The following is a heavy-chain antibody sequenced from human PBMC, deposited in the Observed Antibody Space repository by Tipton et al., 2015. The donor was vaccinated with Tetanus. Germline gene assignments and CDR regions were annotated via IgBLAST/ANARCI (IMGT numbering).Heavy chain of an antibody. V-gene: IGHV4-39*01. D-gene: IGHD6-25*01. Sequence: TLSLTCTVSGDSISSSRFYWGWIRQSPEKGLEWIGSLFYRGSTHSPPSLKSRVTMSVDTSKNQFSLKLASVTAADTAVYYCARLGVGSSDYYPTPEYFFDYWGQGSQVTVSS. CDR3: ARLGVGSSDYYPTPEYFFDY. J-gene: IGHJ4*02. CDR2: LFYRGST. CDR1: GDSISSSRFY.